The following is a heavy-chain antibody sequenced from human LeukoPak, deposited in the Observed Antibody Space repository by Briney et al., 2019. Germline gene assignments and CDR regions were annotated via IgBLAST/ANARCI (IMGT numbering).Heavy chain of an antibody. CDR1: GFTFSSYA. V-gene: IGHV3-23*01. J-gene: IGHJ3*02. CDR2: ISGSGGST. D-gene: IGHD2-2*01. CDR3: AKGVLVPAAMTGPYAFYI. Sequence: PGGSLRLSCAASGFTFSSYAMSWVRQAPGKGLEWVSAISGSGGSTYYADSVKGRFTISRDNSKNTLYLQMNSLRAEDTAVYYCAKGVLVPAAMTGPYAFYILGQGKMVTVSS.